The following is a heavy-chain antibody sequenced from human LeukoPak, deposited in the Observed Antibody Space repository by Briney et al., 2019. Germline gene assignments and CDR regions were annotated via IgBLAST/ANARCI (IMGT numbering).Heavy chain of an antibody. J-gene: IGHJ4*02. D-gene: IGHD3-22*01. Sequence: PGGSLRLSCAASGLTFSTYAVHWVRQPPGKGLEWVSAISGSGGATYHADADSVKGRFIISRDNSKNTLYLQINSLRVEDTAVYYCAKDGYNYDSSGHFDYWGQGTLVTVSS. CDR3: AKDGYNYDSSGHFDY. CDR1: GLTFSTYA. CDR2: ISGSGGAT. V-gene: IGHV3-23*01.